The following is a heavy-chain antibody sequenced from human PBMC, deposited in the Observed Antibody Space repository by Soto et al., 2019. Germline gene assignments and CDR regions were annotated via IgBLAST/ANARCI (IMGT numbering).Heavy chain of an antibody. CDR2: ISGSGGST. CDR3: VLWPPYYFDY. Sequence: EVQLLESGGGLVQPGGSLRLSCAASGFTFSSYAMSWVRQAPGKGLEWVSAISGSGGSTYYADSVKGRFTISRDNSKNTLYLQVNRLRAEDTAVYYCVLWPPYYFDYWGQGTLVTVSS. V-gene: IGHV3-23*01. J-gene: IGHJ4*02. CDR1: GFTFSSYA. D-gene: IGHD3-10*01.